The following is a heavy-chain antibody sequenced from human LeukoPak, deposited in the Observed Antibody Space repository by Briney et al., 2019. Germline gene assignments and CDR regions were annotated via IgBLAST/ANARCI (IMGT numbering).Heavy chain of an antibody. CDR3: ARAYSGYDSGSYYYGMDV. CDR2: INPSGGST. J-gene: IGHJ6*02. V-gene: IGHV1-46*01. CDR1: GYTFTSYY. Sequence: GASVKVSCKASGYTFTSYYMHWVRQAPGQGLEWMGIINPSGGSTSYAQKLQGRVTMTGDMSTSTVYMELSSLRSEDTAVYYCARAYSGYDSGSYYYGMDVWGQGTMVTVSS. D-gene: IGHD5-12*01.